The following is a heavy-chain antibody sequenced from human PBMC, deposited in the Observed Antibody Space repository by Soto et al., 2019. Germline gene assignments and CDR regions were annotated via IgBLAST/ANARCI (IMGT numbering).Heavy chain of an antibody. V-gene: IGHV4-59*01. CDR1: GGSISSYY. J-gene: IGHJ4*02. D-gene: IGHD3-22*01. Sequence: PSETLSLTCTASGGSISSYYWSWIRQPPGKGLEWIGYIYYSESTNYNSSLKSRVTISVDTSKNQLSLKLSSVTAADTAVYYCARATYYYDSSGYYGYYFDYWGQGTLVTVSS. CDR3: ARATYYYDSSGYYGYYFDY. CDR2: IYYSEST.